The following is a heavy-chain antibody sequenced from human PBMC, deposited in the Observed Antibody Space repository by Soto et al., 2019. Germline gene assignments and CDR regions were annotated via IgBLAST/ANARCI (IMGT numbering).Heavy chain of an antibody. CDR1: GYTFTSYF. CDR3: ARAEVGEVWDTGAFDI. D-gene: IGHD1-26*01. J-gene: IGHJ3*02. V-gene: IGHV1-46*01. CDR2: INPSDAGI. Sequence: QVQLVQSGAELKKPGASVKVSCKTSGYTFTSYFIHWVRQAPGQGLEWMGVINPSDAGILYEDMFEGRCSMTSDTSTNTVHMGLSSLTSADTAVYYCARAEVGEVWDTGAFDIWGQGTTVTVSS.